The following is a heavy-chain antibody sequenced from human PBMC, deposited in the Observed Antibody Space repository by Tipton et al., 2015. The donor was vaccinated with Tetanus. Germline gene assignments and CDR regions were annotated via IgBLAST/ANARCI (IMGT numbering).Heavy chain of an antibody. CDR3: ARLSSDYYYFDY. CDR2: INPNTGGT. J-gene: IGHJ4*02. CDR1: GYPLTGHY. D-gene: IGHD6-19*01. V-gene: IGHV1-2*02. Sequence: VQSGAEVKKPGASVRVSCKASGYPLTGHYMHWVRQAPGQGLEWMGWINPNTGGTKFSQKFQGRLTITGDTSIYTAYMELSSLTSGDTAVYYCARLSSDYYYFDYWGQGTLVTVSS.